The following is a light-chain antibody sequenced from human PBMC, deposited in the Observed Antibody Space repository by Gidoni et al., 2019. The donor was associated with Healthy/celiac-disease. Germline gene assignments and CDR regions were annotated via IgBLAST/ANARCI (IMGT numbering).Light chain of an antibody. V-gene: IGKV3-20*01. CDR2: GAS. Sequence: EIVLTQSPGTLSLSPGERATLSCRASQSVSSSYLAWFQQRPGQAPRLLIYGASSRATGIPDRFSGSGSGTDFTLTITRLEPEDFAVYYWQQDGSSAATFGGGTKVEIK. CDR3: QQDGSSAAT. CDR1: QSVSSSY. J-gene: IGKJ4*01.